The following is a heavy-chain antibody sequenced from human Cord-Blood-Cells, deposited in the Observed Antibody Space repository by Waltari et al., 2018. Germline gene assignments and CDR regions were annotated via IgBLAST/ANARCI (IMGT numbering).Heavy chain of an antibody. CDR3: ARRGIAAAGDAFDI. V-gene: IGHV4-39*01. J-gene: IGHJ3*02. D-gene: IGHD6-13*01. Sequence: QLQLQESGPGLVKPSETLSLTCTVSGGSISSSSYYWGWIRQPPGKGLEWIGSIYYSGSTYYNPSLKSRVTISVDTSKNQFSLKLSSVTAADTAVYYCARRGIAAAGDAFDIWGQGTIVTVSS. CDR1: GGSISSSSYY. CDR2: IYYSGST.